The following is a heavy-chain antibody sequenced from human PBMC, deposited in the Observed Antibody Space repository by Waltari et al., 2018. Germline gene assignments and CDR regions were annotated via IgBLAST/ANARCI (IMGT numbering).Heavy chain of an antibody. CDR1: GLTFSSYW. V-gene: IGHV3-7*01. D-gene: IGHD2-21*02. CDR3: ARLVLVTGVNWYFDL. J-gene: IGHJ2*01. Sequence: EVQLVDSGGGLVQPGGSLRLSCIASGLTFSSYWMAWVRQAPGKGPEWVANMNKDGRDIYYVDSVKGRFTISRDNAKNSLYLQMNSLRAEDTAVFYCARLVLVTGVNWYFDLWGRGTLVTVSS. CDR2: MNKDGRDI.